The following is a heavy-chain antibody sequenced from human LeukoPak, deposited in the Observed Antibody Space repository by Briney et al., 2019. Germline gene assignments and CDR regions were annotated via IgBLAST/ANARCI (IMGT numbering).Heavy chain of an antibody. J-gene: IGHJ3*01. Sequence: GGSLRLSCAASGFTFSSWSMSWARQASGKGLEWVSAISSTGGSTYYADSVKGRFTISRDNSKTTLYLQKNSLRAEDTAVYYCAKDLSELRSSAVDVWGQGTMVTVSS. CDR2: ISSTGGST. V-gene: IGHV3-23*01. CDR1: GFTFSSWS. D-gene: IGHD5-12*01. CDR3: AKDLSELRSSAVDV.